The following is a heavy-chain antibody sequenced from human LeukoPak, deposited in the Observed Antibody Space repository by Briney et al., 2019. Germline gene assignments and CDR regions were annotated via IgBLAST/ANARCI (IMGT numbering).Heavy chain of an antibody. D-gene: IGHD3-10*01. V-gene: IGHV3-33*01. J-gene: IGHJ4*02. CDR1: GFTFSSYG. CDR3: ARDYYGSGSYYTAVPDY. CDR2: IWYDGSNK. Sequence: GRSLRLSCAASGFTFSSYGMHWVRQAPGKGLERVAVIWYDGSNKYYADSVKGRFTISRDNPKNTLYLQMNSLRAEDTAVYYCARDYYGSGSYYTAVPDYWGQGTLVTVSS.